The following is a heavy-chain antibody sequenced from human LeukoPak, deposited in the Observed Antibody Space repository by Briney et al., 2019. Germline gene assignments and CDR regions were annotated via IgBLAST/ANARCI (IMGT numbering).Heavy chain of an antibody. Sequence: HTGGSLRLSCAASGFTFSSYWMSWVRQAPGKGLEWVANIKQDGSEKYYVDSVKGRFTISRDNAKNSLYLQMNSLRAEDTAVYYCARVNEQQGWSWFDPWGQGTLVTVSS. J-gene: IGHJ5*02. CDR1: GFTFSSYW. D-gene: IGHD6-13*01. CDR2: IKQDGSEK. CDR3: ARVNEQQGWSWFDP. V-gene: IGHV3-7*01.